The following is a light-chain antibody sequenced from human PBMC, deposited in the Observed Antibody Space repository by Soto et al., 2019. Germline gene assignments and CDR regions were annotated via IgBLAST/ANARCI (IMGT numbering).Light chain of an antibody. Sequence: DLVMTQSPLSLPVTPGEPASISYRSSQSLLHSNGYNYLDWYLQKPGQSPQLLIYLGSNRASGVPDRFSGSGSGTDFTLKISRVEAEDVGVYYCMQALQTISTFGPGTKVDIK. CDR3: MQALQTIST. V-gene: IGKV2-28*01. CDR2: LGS. CDR1: QSLLHSNGYNY. J-gene: IGKJ3*01.